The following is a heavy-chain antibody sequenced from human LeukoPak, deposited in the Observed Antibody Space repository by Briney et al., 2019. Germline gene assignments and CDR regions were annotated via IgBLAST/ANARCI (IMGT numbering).Heavy chain of an antibody. CDR2: IYTSGST. D-gene: IGHD3-9*01. V-gene: IGHV4-4*07. CDR1: GGSISGYY. Sequence: SETLSLTCTVSGGSISGYYWSWIRQPAGKGLEWIGRIYTSGSTNYNPSLRSRVTMSLDTSKNQFSLKLYSVTAADTAVYYCARGGSTLHSAGGHDIEFYYYYMDVWGKGTTVTISS. J-gene: IGHJ6*03. CDR3: ARGGSTLHSAGGHDIEFYYYYMDV.